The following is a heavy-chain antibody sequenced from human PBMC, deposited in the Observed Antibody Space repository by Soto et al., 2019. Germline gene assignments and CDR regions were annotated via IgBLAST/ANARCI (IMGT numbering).Heavy chain of an antibody. CDR1: GFTFTSSA. V-gene: IGHV1-58*01. Sequence: SVKVSCKASGFTFTSSAVQWVRQARGQRLEWIGWIVVGSGNTNYAQKFQERVTITRDMSTSTAYMELRSLRSDDTAVYYCAVVYSSSFLYFDYWGQGTLVTVSS. CDR3: AVVYSSSFLYFDY. J-gene: IGHJ4*02. CDR2: IVVGSGNT. D-gene: IGHD6-6*01.